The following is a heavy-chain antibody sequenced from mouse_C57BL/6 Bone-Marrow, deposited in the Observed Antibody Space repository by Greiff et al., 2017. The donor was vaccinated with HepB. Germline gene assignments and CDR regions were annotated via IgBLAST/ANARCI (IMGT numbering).Heavy chain of an antibody. Sequence: VKLQQSGPELVKPGASVKISCKASGYAFSSSWMNWVKQRPGKGLEWIGRIYPGDGDTNYNGKFKGKATLTADKSSSTAYMQLSSLTSEDSAVYFCLRRGFAYWGQGTLVTVSA. D-gene: IGHD2-12*01. CDR3: LRRGFAY. CDR2: IYPGDGDT. V-gene: IGHV1-82*01. CDR1: GYAFSSSW. J-gene: IGHJ3*01.